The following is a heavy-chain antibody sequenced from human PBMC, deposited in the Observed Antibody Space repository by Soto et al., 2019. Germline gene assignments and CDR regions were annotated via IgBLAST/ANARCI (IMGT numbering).Heavy chain of an antibody. CDR1: GGSISSYY. V-gene: IGHV4-59*01. CDR2: IYYSGST. D-gene: IGHD3-10*01. J-gene: IGHJ2*01. Sequence: QVQLQESGPGLVKPSETLSLTCTVSGGSISSYYWSWIRQPPGKGLEWIGYIYYSGSTNYNPSLTSRVTISVDTSKNQFSLKLSSVTAADTAVYYCARGTDWYFDLWGRGTLVTVSS. CDR3: ARGTDWYFDL.